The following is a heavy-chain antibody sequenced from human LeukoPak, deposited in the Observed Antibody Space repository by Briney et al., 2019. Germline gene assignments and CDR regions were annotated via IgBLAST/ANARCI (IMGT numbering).Heavy chain of an antibody. Sequence: SETLALTCTVSGGSISSYYWSWIRQPPGKGLEWIGYIYYSGSTNYNPSLKSRVNISVDTSKNQFSLKLSSVTAADTAVYYCARSSKVGTRGAFDYWGQGTLVTVSS. CDR3: ARSSKVGTRGAFDY. V-gene: IGHV4-59*01. D-gene: IGHD1-14*01. CDR2: IYYSGST. J-gene: IGHJ4*02. CDR1: GGSISSYY.